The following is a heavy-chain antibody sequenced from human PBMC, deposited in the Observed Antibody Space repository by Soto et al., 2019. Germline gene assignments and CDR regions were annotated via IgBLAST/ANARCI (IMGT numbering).Heavy chain of an antibody. Sequence: QVQLVESGGGVVQPGRSLRLSCAASGFTFSSYAMHWVRQAPGKGLEWVAVISYDGSNKYYADYVKGRFTISRDNSKNTLYLQMNSLRAEDTAVYYCARGPFMVRGVIITAVDYWGQGTLVTVSS. V-gene: IGHV3-30-3*01. CDR1: GFTFSSYA. CDR3: ARGPFMVRGVIITAVDY. D-gene: IGHD3-10*01. J-gene: IGHJ4*02. CDR2: ISYDGSNK.